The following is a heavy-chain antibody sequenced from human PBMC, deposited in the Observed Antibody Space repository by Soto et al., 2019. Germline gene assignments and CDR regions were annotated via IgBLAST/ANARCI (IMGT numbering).Heavy chain of an antibody. CDR2: IRSKANSYAT. CDR1: GFTFSGSA. D-gene: IGHD3-22*01. J-gene: IGHJ6*02. CDR3: TSSALIDYYYYYGMDV. Sequence: EVQLVESGGGLVQPGGSLKLPCAASGFTFSGSAMHWVRQASGKGLEWVGRIRSKANSYATAYAASVKGRFTISRDDSKNTAYLQMNSLTTEDTAVYYCTSSALIDYYYYYGMDVWGQGTTVTVSS. V-gene: IGHV3-73*02.